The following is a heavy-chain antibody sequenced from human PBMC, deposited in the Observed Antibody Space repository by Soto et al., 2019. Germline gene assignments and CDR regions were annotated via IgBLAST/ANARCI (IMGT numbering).Heavy chain of an antibody. CDR2: TSGSGGRR. CDR3: AKDPPYYYDSSGLQYFQH. CDR1: GFTFSSYA. J-gene: IGHJ1*01. V-gene: IGHV3-23*01. D-gene: IGHD3-22*01. Sequence: GGSLRLSCAASGFTFSSYAMSWVRQAPGKGLEWVSGTSGSGGRRYYADSVKGRFTISRDNSKNTLYLQMDSLRAEDTAVYYCAKDPPYYYDSSGLQYFQHWGQGTLVTVSS.